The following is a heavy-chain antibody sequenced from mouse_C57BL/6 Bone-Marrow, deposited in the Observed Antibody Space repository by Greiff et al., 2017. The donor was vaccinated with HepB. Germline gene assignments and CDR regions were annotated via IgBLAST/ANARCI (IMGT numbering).Heavy chain of an antibody. J-gene: IGHJ4*01. D-gene: IGHD2-5*01. CDR3: TREGAYYSNPRDY. CDR1: GFTFSSYA. Sequence: EVKLMESGEGLVKPGGSLKLSCAASGFTFSSYAMSWVRQTPEKRLEWVAYISSGGDYIYYADTVTGRFTISRDNARNTLYLQMSSLKSEDTAMYYCTREGAYYSNPRDYWGQGTSVTVSS. CDR2: ISSGGDYI. V-gene: IGHV5-9-1*02.